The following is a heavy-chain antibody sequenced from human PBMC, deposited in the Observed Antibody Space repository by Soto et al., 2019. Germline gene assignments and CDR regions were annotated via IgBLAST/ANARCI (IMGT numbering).Heavy chain of an antibody. CDR2: IRVHNGNT. V-gene: IGHV1-18*01. CDR3: VRDLDGSGSYYTDY. Sequence: ASVKVSCKASGYNFINYGITWVRQAPGQGLEWMGWIRVHNGNTNYAQKLQGRVTMTTDTSTSTAYMELRSLRSDDTAVYYCVRDLDGSGSYYTDYWGQGTTVTVSS. J-gene: IGHJ4*02. D-gene: IGHD3-10*01. CDR1: GYNFINYG.